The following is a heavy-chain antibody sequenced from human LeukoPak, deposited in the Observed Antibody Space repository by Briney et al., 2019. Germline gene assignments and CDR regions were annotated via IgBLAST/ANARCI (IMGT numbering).Heavy chain of an antibody. Sequence: GGSLRLSCAASGFTFSTYAMSWVRQAPGKGLEWVSAISGSGGSTYYADSVKGRFTLSRDNSKNTLYLQMNSLRAEDTAVYYCAKGGEQLAPKSWFDPWGQGTLVTVSS. CDR3: AKGGEQLAPKSWFDP. V-gene: IGHV3-23*01. J-gene: IGHJ5*02. D-gene: IGHD6-6*01. CDR1: GFTFSTYA. CDR2: ISGSGGST.